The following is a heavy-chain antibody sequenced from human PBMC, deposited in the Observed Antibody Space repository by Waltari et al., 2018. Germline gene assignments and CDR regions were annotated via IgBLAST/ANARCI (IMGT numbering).Heavy chain of an antibody. CDR3: ARVLRGAFDI. Sequence: QVQLQQWGAGLLKPSETLSLTCAVYGGSFSGYYWSWIRQPPGKGLGWIGEINHSGSTNYNPSLKSRVTISVDTSKNQFSLKLSSVTAADTAVYYCARVLRGAFDIWGQGTMVTVSS. D-gene: IGHD3-10*01. J-gene: IGHJ3*02. CDR1: GGSFSGYY. V-gene: IGHV4-34*01. CDR2: INHSGST.